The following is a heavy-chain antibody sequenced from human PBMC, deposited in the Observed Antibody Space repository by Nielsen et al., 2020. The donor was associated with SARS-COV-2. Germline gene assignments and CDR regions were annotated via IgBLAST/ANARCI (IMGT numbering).Heavy chain of an antibody. CDR2: MNTNSGNT. CDR1: GYTFTSYD. D-gene: IGHD2-15*01. CDR3: AGSTAAG. Sequence: ASVNVSCKASGYTFTSYDINWVRQATGQGLEWMGWMNTNSGNTGYAQKFKGRVTLNSNTSIRTAYMGLSSLTSEDTAVYYCAGSTAAGWGQGTLVTVSS. V-gene: IGHV1-8*01. J-gene: IGHJ4*02.